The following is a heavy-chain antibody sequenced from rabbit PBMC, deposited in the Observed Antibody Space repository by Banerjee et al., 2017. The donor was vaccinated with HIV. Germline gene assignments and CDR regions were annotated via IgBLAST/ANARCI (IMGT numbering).Heavy chain of an antibody. CDR3: AREDYAGVGYGYFDL. J-gene: IGHJ4*01. CDR1: GFSFSSNYW. CDR2: IGAGSGSA. V-gene: IGHV1S45*01. D-gene: IGHD4-2*01. Sequence: QEQLEESGGDLVKPEGSLTLTCTASGFSFSSNYWLCWVRQAPGKGLEWIACIGAGSGSAYYATWAKGRFTISKTSSTTVTLQMTSLTVADTATYFCAREDYAGVGYGYFDLWGPGTLVTVS.